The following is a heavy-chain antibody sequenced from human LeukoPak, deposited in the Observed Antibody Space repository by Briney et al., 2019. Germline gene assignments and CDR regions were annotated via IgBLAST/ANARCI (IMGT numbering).Heavy chain of an antibody. CDR3: ARSTQYLSYGMDV. V-gene: IGHV3-13*01. J-gene: IGHJ6*02. D-gene: IGHD4-11*01. Sequence: GGSLRLSCAASGFTFSSYDMHWVRQATGKGLEWVSAIGTAGDTYYPGSVKGRFTISRENAKNSLYLQMNSLRAGDTAVYYCARSTQYLSYGMDVWGQGTTVTVSS. CDR2: IGTAGDT. CDR1: GFTFSSYD.